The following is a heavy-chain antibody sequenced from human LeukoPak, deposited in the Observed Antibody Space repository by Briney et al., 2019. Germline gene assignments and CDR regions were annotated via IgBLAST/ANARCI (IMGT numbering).Heavy chain of an antibody. J-gene: IGHJ4*02. CDR3: AREGGFYRPLDY. CDR2: VHLDGRT. V-gene: IGHV4-4*02. Sequence: SETPSLTCGVSGGSVSSTNWWTWIRQPPGKGLKWIGEVHLDGRTNFNPSLKSRLTMSVDLSENHVSLKLTSVTAADTAVYYCAREGGFYRPLDYSGQGTLVTVSS. D-gene: IGHD6-25*01. CDR1: GGSVSSTNW.